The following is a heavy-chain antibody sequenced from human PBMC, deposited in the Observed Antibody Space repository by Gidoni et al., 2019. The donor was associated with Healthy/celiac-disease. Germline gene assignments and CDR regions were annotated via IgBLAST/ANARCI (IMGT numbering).Heavy chain of an antibody. CDR1: GFTFSSYS. CDR2: ISSSSSYI. D-gene: IGHD2-2*01. CDR3: ASIRTKDIVVVPAATDLKDY. Sequence: EVQLVESGGGLVKPGGSLRLSCAASGFTFSSYSMNWVRQAPGKGLEWVSSISSSSSYIYYADSVKGRFTISRDNAENSLYLQMNSLRAEDTAVYYCASIRTKDIVVVPAATDLKDYWGQGTLVTVSS. V-gene: IGHV3-21*01. J-gene: IGHJ4*02.